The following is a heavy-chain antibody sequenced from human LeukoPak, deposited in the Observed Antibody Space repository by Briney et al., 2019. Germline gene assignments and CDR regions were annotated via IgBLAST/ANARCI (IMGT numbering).Heavy chain of an antibody. Sequence: ASVKVSCKASGGTFSSYAISWVRQAPGQGLEWMGRINPNSGGTNYAQKFQGRVTMTRDTSISTAYMELSRLRSDDTAVYYCARDESFDYWGQGTLVTVSS. V-gene: IGHV1-2*06. CDR3: ARDESFDY. J-gene: IGHJ4*02. CDR1: GGTFSSYA. CDR2: INPNSGGT.